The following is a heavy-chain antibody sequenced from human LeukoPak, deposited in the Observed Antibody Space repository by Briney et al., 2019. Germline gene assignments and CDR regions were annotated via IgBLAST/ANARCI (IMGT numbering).Heavy chain of an antibody. CDR2: IHHSGSS. CDR1: ADSLSSGGHY. J-gene: IGHJ4*02. D-gene: IGHD3-10*01. CDR3: ARGGNRFGGFYFDY. Sequence: SETLSLTCTVSADSLSSGGHYWAWLRQRPGKGLEAIGFIHHSGSSRHNPSLKDRVAISVDASRKPFALRLSSVTAADTAIYYCARGGNRFGGFYFDYWGQGSQVIVSS. V-gene: IGHV4-31*03.